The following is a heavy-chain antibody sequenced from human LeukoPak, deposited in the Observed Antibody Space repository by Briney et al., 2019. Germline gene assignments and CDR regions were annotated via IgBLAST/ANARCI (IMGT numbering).Heavy chain of an antibody. Sequence: SETLSLTCAVYGGSFSGYYWSWIRQPPGKGLEWNGEINPSGSTDYNPSLKSRVTISVDTSKNQFSLKLRSVTAADTAVYYCARYSSSRGYYYYYMDVWGKGTTVTVSS. CDR2: INPSGST. CDR1: GGSFSGYY. J-gene: IGHJ6*03. CDR3: ARYSSSRGYYYYYMDV. D-gene: IGHD6-6*01. V-gene: IGHV4-34*01.